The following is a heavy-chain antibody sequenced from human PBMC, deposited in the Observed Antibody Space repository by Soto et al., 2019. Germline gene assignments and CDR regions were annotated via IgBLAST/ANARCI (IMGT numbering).Heavy chain of an antibody. CDR2: ISAYNGNT. CDR3: ERNYYDSSGFSAFDI. V-gene: IGHV1-18*01. CDR1: GYTFTSYG. D-gene: IGHD3-22*01. J-gene: IGHJ3*02. Sequence: ASVKVSCKASGYTFTSYGISWVRQAPGQGLEWMGRISAYNGNTNYAQKLQGRVTMTTDTSTSTAYMELRSLRSDDTAVYYCERNYYDSSGFSAFDIWGQGTMVTVSS.